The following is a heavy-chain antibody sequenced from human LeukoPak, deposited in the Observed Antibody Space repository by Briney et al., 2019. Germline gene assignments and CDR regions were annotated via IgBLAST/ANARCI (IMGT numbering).Heavy chain of an antibody. CDR3: ARVMGLVQAPGAFDI. CDR1: GYTFTSYA. Sequence: ASVKVSCKASGYTFTSYAMNWVRQAPGQGLEWMGWINTNTGNPTYAQGFTGRFVFSLDTSVSAAYLQISSLKAEDTAVYYCARVMGLVQAPGAFDIWGQGTMVTVSS. V-gene: IGHV7-4-1*02. CDR2: INTNTGNP. J-gene: IGHJ3*02. D-gene: IGHD6-19*01.